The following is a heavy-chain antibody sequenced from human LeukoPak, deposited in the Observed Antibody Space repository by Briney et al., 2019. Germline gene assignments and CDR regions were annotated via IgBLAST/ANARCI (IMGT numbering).Heavy chain of an antibody. J-gene: IGHJ4*02. V-gene: IGHV3-23*01. CDR1: GFTFSSYA. CDR3: AKAEDSSGYYYYLFDY. D-gene: IGHD3-22*01. Sequence: GGSPRLSCAASGFTFSSYAMSWVRQAPGKGLEWVSTISGSGSSTYYADSVKGRFTISRDISKNTLYLQMDSLRAEDTAVYYCAKAEDSSGYYYYLFDYWGQGTLVTVSS. CDR2: ISGSGSST.